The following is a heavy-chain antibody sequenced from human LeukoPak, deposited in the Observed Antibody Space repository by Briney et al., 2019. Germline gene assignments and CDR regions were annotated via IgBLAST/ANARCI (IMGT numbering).Heavy chain of an antibody. CDR2: IKSKTDGGTI. D-gene: IGHD4/OR15-4a*01. CDR1: GFTFSHAW. CDR3: TVDANTDSHYY. Sequence: GRSLRLSCEGSGFTFSHAWMSWVRQGPGKGLEWVGRIKSKTDGGTIDYAAPVTGRFTISRDDSENTLYLQMNSLKTEDTAIYYCTVDANTDSHYYWGQGTLVTVSS. J-gene: IGHJ4*02. V-gene: IGHV3-15*01.